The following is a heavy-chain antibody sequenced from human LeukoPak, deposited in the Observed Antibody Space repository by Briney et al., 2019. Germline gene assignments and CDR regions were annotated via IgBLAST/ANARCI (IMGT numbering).Heavy chain of an antibody. CDR1: GYTFTSYG. D-gene: IGHD3-10*01. J-gene: IGHJ3*02. V-gene: IGHV1-69*04. CDR3: GRPANYYGSGTYYIDAFDI. CDR2: INPMLDIA. Sequence: SVKVSCKASGYTFTSYGISWVRQAPGQGLEWMGRINPMLDIANYVQKFQGRITISADKSTGTVYMELSNLRSEDTAIYYCGRPANYYGSGTYYIDAFDIWGQGTKVTVSS.